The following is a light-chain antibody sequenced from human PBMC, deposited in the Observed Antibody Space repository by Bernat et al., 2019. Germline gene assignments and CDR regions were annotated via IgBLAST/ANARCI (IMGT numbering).Light chain of an antibody. CDR2: DAS. J-gene: IGKJ3*01. CDR1: QSVSSRN. CDR3: LQYGTSFT. Sequence: EIVLTQSPGTLSLSPGERGTLSCRASQSVSSRNLAWYQQKPGQAPRLPIYDASSRATGTPDRFSGSGSGTDFTLTISRLEPDDFAVYFCLQYGTSFTFGPGTTVDIK. V-gene: IGKV3-20*01.